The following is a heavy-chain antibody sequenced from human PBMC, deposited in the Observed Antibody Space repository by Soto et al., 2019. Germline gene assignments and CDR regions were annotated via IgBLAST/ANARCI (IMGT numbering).Heavy chain of an antibody. CDR2: IFSNDEK. D-gene: IGHD2-21*02. J-gene: IGHJ6*02. V-gene: IGHV2-26*01. Sequence: QVTLKESGPVLVKPTETLTLTCTVSGFSLSNARMGVSWIRQPPGKALEWLAHIFSNDEKSYSTSLKSRLTTAKDTPTTQLALTTTTMDPVDTATYYCARIRGPAPPLLNYGMDVWGQGTTVTVSS. CDR3: ARIRGPAPPLLNYGMDV. CDR1: GFSLSNARMG.